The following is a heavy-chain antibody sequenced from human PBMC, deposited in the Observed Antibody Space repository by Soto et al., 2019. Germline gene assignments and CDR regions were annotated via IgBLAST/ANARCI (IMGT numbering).Heavy chain of an antibody. CDR2: INPNSGGT. CDR1: GYTFTGYY. V-gene: IGHV1-2*04. CDR3: ARDLDVVVPAAHDSYYYYGMDV. J-gene: IGHJ6*02. D-gene: IGHD2-2*01. Sequence: ASVKVSCKASGYTFTGYYMHWVRQAPGQGLEWMGWINPNSGGTNYAQKFQGWVTMTRDTSISTAYMELSRLRSDDTAVYYCARDLDVVVPAAHDSYYYYGMDVWGQGTTVTIS.